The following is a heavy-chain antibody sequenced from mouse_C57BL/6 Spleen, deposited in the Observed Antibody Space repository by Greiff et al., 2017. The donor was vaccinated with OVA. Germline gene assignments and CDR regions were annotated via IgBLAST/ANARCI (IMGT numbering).Heavy chain of an antibody. CDR1: GFTFSSYA. CDR2: ISDGGSYT. V-gene: IGHV5-4*01. D-gene: IGHD4-1*01. CDR3: ARDGIYFDY. Sequence: EVKLVESGGGLVKPGGSLKLSCAASGFTFSSYAMSWVRQPPEKRLEWVATISDGGSYTYYPDNVKGRFTISRDNAKSNLYLQMSHLKSEDTAMYYCARDGIYFDYWGQGTTLTVSS. J-gene: IGHJ2*01.